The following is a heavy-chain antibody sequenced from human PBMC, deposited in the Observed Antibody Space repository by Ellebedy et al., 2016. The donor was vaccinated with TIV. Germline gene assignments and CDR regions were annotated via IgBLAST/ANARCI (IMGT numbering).Heavy chain of an antibody. V-gene: IGHV3-23*01. Sequence: GGSLRLXCAASGLTFSNYAMGWVRHVPGRGPEWVSTITANALTTWYADSVKGRFAISRDNSRSTVSLQMNSLRAEDTAPYYCVRDRNSPNDVFDLWGQGTVVTVSS. D-gene: IGHD2-21*01. CDR2: ITANALTT. CDR3: VRDRNSPNDVFDL. J-gene: IGHJ3*01. CDR1: GLTFSNYA.